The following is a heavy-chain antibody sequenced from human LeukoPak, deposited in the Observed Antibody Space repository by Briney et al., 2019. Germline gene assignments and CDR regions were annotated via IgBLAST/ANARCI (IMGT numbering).Heavy chain of an antibody. CDR3: VREGGYCSGDGCKNWFDP. D-gene: IGHD2-15*01. CDR2: IFYSGST. CDR1: GGSISSTIFY. V-gene: IGHV4-39*07. Sequence: SETLSLTCTVSGGSISSTIFYWGWIRQPPGKGLEWIGTIFYSGSTYYSPSLKSRVTISIDTSKNQFSLKLSSVTAADTAVYYCVREGGYCSGDGCKNWFDPWGQGTLVTVSS. J-gene: IGHJ5*02.